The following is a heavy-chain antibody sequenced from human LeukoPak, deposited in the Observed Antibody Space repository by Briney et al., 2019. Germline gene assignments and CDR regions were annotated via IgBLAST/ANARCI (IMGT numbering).Heavy chain of an antibody. CDR3: AKVATWTYFDS. CDR1: GFTFRSSA. V-gene: IGHV3-23*01. CDR2: IDDRGETT. J-gene: IGHJ4*02. D-gene: IGHD3/OR15-3a*01. Sequence: GGSLRLSCAASGFTFRSSAMTWVPQAPGKGLEWVSVIDDRGETTYYADSVKGRFTISRDNSKNTLYLQLTSLRVEDTAVYYCAKVATWTYFDSWGQGTLVTVSS.